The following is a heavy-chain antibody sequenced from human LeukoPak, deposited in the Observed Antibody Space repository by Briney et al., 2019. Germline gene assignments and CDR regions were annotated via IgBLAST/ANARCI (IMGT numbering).Heavy chain of an antibody. Sequence: SETLSLTCAVYGGSFSGYYWSWIRQPPGKGLEWIGEINHSGSTNYNPSLKSRVTISVDTSKNQFSLKLSSVTAADTAVYYCARDYGDYGGAFDVWGQGTMVTVSS. CDR1: GGSFSGYY. D-gene: IGHD4-17*01. CDR3: ARDYGDYGGAFDV. V-gene: IGHV4-34*01. J-gene: IGHJ3*01. CDR2: INHSGST.